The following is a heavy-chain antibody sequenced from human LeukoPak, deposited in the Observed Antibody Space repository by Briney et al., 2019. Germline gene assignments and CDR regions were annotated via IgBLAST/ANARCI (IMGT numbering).Heavy chain of an antibody. CDR1: GGSFSGYY. Sequence: SETLSLTCAVYGGSFSGYYWSWIRQPPGKGLEWIGEINHSGSTNYNPSLTSRVTISVDTSKNQFSLKLSSVTAADTAVYYCARGRAIVTIFGVVIPTYYFDYWGQGTLVTVSS. CDR3: ARGRAIVTIFGVVIPTYYFDY. J-gene: IGHJ4*02. V-gene: IGHV4-34*01. CDR2: INHSGST. D-gene: IGHD3-3*01.